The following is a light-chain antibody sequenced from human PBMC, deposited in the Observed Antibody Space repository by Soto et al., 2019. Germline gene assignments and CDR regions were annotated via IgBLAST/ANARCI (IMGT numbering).Light chain of an antibody. V-gene: IGKV3-20*01. CDR1: QSVANNF. J-gene: IGKJ1*01. Sequence: EIVLTQSPGTLSLSPGERATLSCRASQSVANNFLAWYQQKPGQAPRLLIYAASSRATGIPDRFSGSGSGTDFTLTISRLEPEDFAVYYCQRFGTSPPWTFGQGTKVDIK. CDR2: AAS. CDR3: QRFGTSPPWT.